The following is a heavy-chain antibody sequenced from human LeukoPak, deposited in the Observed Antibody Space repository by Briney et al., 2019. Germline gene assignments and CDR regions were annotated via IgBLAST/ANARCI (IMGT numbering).Heavy chain of an antibody. Sequence: PGGSLRLSCTASAFTFSSYSMNWVRQAPGKGLEWVSVIYSGGSTYYADSVKGRFTISRDNSKNTLYLQMSSLRAEDTAVYYCARGLRIDYYYGMDVWGQGTTVTVSS. J-gene: IGHJ6*02. CDR3: ARGLRIDYYYGMDV. V-gene: IGHV3-66*01. CDR2: IYSGGST. CDR1: AFTFSSYS. D-gene: IGHD5-12*01.